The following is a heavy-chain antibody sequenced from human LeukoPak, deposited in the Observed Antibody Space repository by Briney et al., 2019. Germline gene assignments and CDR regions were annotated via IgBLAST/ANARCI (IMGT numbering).Heavy chain of an antibody. J-gene: IGHJ4*02. CDR3: VTSGSGPYLGYFDY. CDR2: ISDNGSNK. CDR1: GFTLTSYA. D-gene: IGHD3-10*01. V-gene: IGHV3-30-3*01. Sequence: GGPVRLSCAASGFTLTSYALRGLRLPPGTGLEWVAVISDNGSNKYYAVSVQGRLPIYRDNSKNTLYLQMNSRRAKDTAVYYCVTSGSGPYLGYFDYWGQGALVAVS.